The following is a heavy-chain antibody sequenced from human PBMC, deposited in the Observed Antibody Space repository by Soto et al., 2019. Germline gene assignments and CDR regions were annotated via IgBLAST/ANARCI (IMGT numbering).Heavy chain of an antibody. J-gene: IGHJ6*02. D-gene: IGHD2-21*01. CDR2: IITVLGTT. CDR3: ARRRYCGYDCYHKHYYGMDV. Sequence: QVQLVQSGAELKKTGSSVKVSCRASGDTFSSYAVNWVRQAPGRGLEWMGRIITVLGTTDYAQNFKGRLTITADKSTXTXYXKLSSLRSEDTAVYYCARRRYCGYDCYHKHYYGMDVWGQGTTVTVAS. CDR1: GDTFSSYA. V-gene: IGHV1-69*08.